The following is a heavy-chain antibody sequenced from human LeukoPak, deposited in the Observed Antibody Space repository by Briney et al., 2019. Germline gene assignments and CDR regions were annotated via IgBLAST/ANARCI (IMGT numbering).Heavy chain of an antibody. CDR2: IEPAGSAT. V-gene: IGHV3-7*01. D-gene: IGHD2-15*01. CDR3: GRFGYVSAVDT. J-gene: IGHJ5*02. Sequence: GGSLRLSCGASGFAFSSYWMTWLRQAPGKGLEFVANIEPAGSATYYADSVKGRFTISRDNTKNLLYLQMNSLTAEDSAVSHCGRFGYVSAVDTWGQGALVTVSS. CDR1: GFAFSSYW.